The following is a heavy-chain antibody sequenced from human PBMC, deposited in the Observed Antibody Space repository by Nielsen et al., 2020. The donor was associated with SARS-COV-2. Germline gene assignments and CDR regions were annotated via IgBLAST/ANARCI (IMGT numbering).Heavy chain of an antibody. D-gene: IGHD5-12*01. Sequence: GESLKISCAASGFTFSSYAMHWVRQAPGKGLEWVAVISYDGSNKYYADSVKGRFTISRDNSKNTLYLQMNSLRAEDTAVYYCARDQSGYSGYDLDYWGQGTLVTVSS. V-gene: IGHV3-30-3*01. CDR3: ARDQSGYSGYDLDY. CDR2: ISYDGSNK. CDR1: GFTFSSYA. J-gene: IGHJ4*02.